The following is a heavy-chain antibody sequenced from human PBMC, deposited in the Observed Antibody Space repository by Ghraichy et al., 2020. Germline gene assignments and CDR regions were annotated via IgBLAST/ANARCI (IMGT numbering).Heavy chain of an antibody. V-gene: IGHV3-48*02. CDR3: ARGSKVVRFYYYDGMDV. J-gene: IGHJ6*02. Sequence: GGSLRLSCVGSEFTFSSYSMNWVRQSPGKGLEWVSYITSSGRTKSYADSVKGRFTISRDNAQNSLYLEMNSLRDEDTAVYYCARGSKVVRFYYYDGMDVWGQGTTVTVSS. CDR2: ITSSGRTK. D-gene: IGHD4-23*01. CDR1: EFTFSSYS.